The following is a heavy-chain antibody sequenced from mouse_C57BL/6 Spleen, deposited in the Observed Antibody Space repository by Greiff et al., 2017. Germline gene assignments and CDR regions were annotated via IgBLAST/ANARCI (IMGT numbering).Heavy chain of an antibody. CDR2: MYPGDGDT. CDR1: GYAFSSSW. V-gene: IGHV1-82*01. Sequence: VQLQQSGPELVKPGASVKISCKASGYAFSSSWMNWVKQRPGKGLEWIGRMYPGDGDTNYNGKFKGKATLTADKSSSTAYMQLSSLTSEDSAVYFCARAKVPGYYFDYWGQGTTLTVSS. J-gene: IGHJ2*01. CDR3: ARAKVPGYYFDY.